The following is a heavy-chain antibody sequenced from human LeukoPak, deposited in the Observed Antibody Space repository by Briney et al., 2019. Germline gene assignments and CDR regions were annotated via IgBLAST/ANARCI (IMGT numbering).Heavy chain of an antibody. V-gene: IGHV4-59*01. D-gene: IGHD6-19*01. J-gene: IGHJ4*02. CDR3: ARELSVAGITYFDY. CDR2: IYYSGST. Sequence: SETLSLTCTVSGGSISSYYWSWIRQPPGKGLEWIGYIYYSGSTNYKPSLKSRVTISVDTSKNQFSLKLSSVTAADTAVYYCARELSVAGITYFDYWGQGTLVTVSS. CDR1: GGSISSYY.